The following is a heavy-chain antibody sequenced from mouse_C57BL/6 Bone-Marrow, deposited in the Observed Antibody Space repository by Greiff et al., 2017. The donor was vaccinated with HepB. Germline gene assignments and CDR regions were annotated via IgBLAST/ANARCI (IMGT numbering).Heavy chain of an antibody. J-gene: IGHJ2*01. CDR2: INPGSGGT. V-gene: IGHV1-54*01. Sequence: VQLQQSGAELVRPGTSVKVSCKASGYAFTNYLIEWVKQRPGQGLEWIGVINPGSGGTNYNEKFKGKATLTADKSSSTAYMPLSSLTSEDSAVYVCARSLYYGYGDYWGQGTTLTVSS. CDR3: ARSLYYGYGDY. D-gene: IGHD2-2*01. CDR1: GYAFTNYL.